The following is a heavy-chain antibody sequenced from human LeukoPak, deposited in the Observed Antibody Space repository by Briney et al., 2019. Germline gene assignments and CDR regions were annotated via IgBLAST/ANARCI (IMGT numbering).Heavy chain of an antibody. V-gene: IGHV3-74*01. CDR1: GFTYRPLW. CDR3: ARSEYSFDC. Sequence: GGLLRLSCAPSGFTYRPLWMHWAREARGEGLVWVSRVNTDDYTTRFRGTVKGRFTMSRDNAKNTLYLQMNSLRAEDSAVYYCARSEYSFDCWGQGSLVSVSS. CDR2: VNTDDYTT. J-gene: IGHJ4*01.